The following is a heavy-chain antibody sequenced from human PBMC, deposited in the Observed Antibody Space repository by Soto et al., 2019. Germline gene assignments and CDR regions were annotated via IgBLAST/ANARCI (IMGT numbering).Heavy chain of an antibody. CDR1: GFTFSTYA. J-gene: IGHJ4*02. Sequence: PGGSLSLSCAASGFTFSTYAMSWVRQAPGKGLEWVSVISGRCGDTYYAESVKGRFTIARDNSKNTLSLQKNSRRAQDTAVYYCARASTVYRDYGASGYFDYWGQGTLVTVSS. V-gene: IGHV3-23*01. CDR3: ARASTVYRDYGASGYFDY. CDR2: ISGRCGDT. D-gene: IGHD4-17*01.